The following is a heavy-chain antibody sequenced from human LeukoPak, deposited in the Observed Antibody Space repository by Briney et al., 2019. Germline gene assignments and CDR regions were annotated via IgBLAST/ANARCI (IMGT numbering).Heavy chain of an antibody. D-gene: IGHD3-22*01. V-gene: IGHV4-31*03. CDR3: AREGYYYDSSGSHDAFDI. CDR2: IYYSGST. Sequence: PSQTLSLTCTVSGGSISSGGYYWSWIRQHPGKGLEWIGYIYYSGSTYYNPSLKSRVTISVDTSKNQFSLKLSSVTAADTAVYYCAREGYYYDSSGSHDAFDIWGQGTKVTVSS. CDR1: GGSISSGGYY. J-gene: IGHJ3*02.